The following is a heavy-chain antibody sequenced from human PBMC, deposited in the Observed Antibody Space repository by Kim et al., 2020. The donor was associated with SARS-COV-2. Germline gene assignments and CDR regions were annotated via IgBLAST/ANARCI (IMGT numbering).Heavy chain of an antibody. CDR3: ARGVKY. V-gene: IGHV4-34*01. CDR2: INHSGST. Sequence: SETLSLTCAVYGGSFSGYYWSWIRQPPGKGLEWIGEINHSGSTNYNPSLKSRVTISVDTSKNQFSLKLSSVTAADTAVYYCARGVKYWGQGTLVTVSS. J-gene: IGHJ4*02. D-gene: IGHD3-16*02. CDR1: GGSFSGYY.